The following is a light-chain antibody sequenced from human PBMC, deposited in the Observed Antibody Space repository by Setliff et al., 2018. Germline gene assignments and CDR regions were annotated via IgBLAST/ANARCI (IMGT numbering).Light chain of an antibody. CDR2: DVS. V-gene: IGLV2-11*01. CDR1: SSDVGGYNY. J-gene: IGLJ2*01. CDR3: CSYAGSYTS. Sequence: QSALTQPRSVSGSPGQSVTISCTGTSSDVGGYNYVSWYQQHPGKAPKLMIYDVSKRPSGVPDRFSGSKSGITASLTISGLQAEDEADYYCCSYAGSYTSFGGGTKVTVL.